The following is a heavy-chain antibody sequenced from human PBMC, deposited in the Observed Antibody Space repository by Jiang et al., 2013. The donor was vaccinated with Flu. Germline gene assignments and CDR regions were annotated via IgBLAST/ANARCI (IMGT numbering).Heavy chain of an antibody. Sequence: PSETLSLTCTVSGGSISSSSYYWGWIRQSPGKGLEWIGSIYYSGSTYYNPSLKSRVAISVDTSKNQFSLKLSSVTAADTAVYYCARDSSGYYVFDYWGQGTLVTVSS. CDR2: IYYSGST. D-gene: IGHD3-22*01. J-gene: IGHJ4*02. CDR3: ARDSSGYYVFDY. CDR1: GGSISSSSYY. V-gene: IGHV4-39*01.